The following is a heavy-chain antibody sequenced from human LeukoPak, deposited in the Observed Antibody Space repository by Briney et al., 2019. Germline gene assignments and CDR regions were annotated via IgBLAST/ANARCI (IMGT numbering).Heavy chain of an antibody. J-gene: IGHJ6*03. CDR3: ASDFYGSGKYYYYMDV. D-gene: IGHD3-10*01. V-gene: IGHV1-46*01. CDR2: INPSGGST. CDR1: GYTFTSYG. Sequence: ASVKVSCKASGYTFTSYGISWVRQAPGQGLEWMGIINPSGGSTSYAQKFQGRVTMTRDMSTSTVYMELSSLRSEDTAVYYCASDFYGSGKYYYYMDVWGKGTTVTVSS.